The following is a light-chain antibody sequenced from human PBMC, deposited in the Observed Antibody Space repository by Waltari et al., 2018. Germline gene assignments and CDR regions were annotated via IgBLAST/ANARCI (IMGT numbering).Light chain of an antibody. CDR2: GAS. CDR3: QQYHESPPIT. V-gene: IGKV3-15*01. Sequence: EIVMTQSPATLSVSPGERATLSCRASQSISSQLAWYQQKPGQAPRLLIYGASTRATGIPARFSGSGSGTEFTLTISSLQSEVFAVYFCQQYHESPPITFGPGTKVDIK. CDR1: QSISSQ. J-gene: IGKJ3*01.